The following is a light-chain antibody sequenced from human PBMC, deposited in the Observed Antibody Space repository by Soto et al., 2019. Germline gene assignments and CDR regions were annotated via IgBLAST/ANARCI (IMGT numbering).Light chain of an antibody. CDR3: QQYNSYPLT. CDR1: QSISRL. J-gene: IGKJ5*01. CDR2: KAS. V-gene: IGKV1-5*03. Sequence: DIQMTQSPSTLSASVGDRVTITCRASQSISRLLAWYQQKPGRAPTLLVYKASTLESGVPSRFSGSGSGTEFSRTISSRQPDDSATYYCQQYNSYPLTFGQGTRLEIK.